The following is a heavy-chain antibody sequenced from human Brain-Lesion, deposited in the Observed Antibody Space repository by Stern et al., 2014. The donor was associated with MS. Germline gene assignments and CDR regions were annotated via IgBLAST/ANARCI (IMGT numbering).Heavy chain of an antibody. CDR1: GFTFGDYG. V-gene: IGHV3-9*01. Sequence: VESGRALRLSGAASGFTFGDYGMQLVRQAPGKGLEGVSGISWNSDSIAYSDSVKGRFTISRDNAKHSLYLQMNSLRTEDTALYYCAKGRSPYYYYGMDVWGQGTTVTVSS. D-gene: IGHD3-3*01. CDR2: ISWNSDSI. CDR3: AKGRSPYYYYGMDV. J-gene: IGHJ6*02.